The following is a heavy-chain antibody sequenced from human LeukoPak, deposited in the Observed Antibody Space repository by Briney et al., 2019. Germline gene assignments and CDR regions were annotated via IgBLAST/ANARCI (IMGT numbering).Heavy chain of an antibody. J-gene: IGHJ5*02. D-gene: IGHD6-13*01. CDR3: ARAIAPAGTGAWFDP. V-gene: IGHV3-66*01. Sequence: GGSLRLSCAVSGFTVSSNYMSWVRQAPGKGLEWVSVIYSGGVTYYADSVKGRFTISRDKSKNTLYLQMNSLRVEDTAVYYCARAIAPAGTGAWFDPWGQGTLVTVSS. CDR2: IYSGGVT. CDR1: GFTVSSNY.